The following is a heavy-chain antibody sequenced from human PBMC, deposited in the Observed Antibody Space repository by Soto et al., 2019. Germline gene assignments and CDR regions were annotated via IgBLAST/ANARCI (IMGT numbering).Heavy chain of an antibody. CDR1: QYSCDECT. V-gene: IGHV3-43*01. CDR2: ISWDSGST. D-gene: IGHD1-7*01. J-gene: IGHJ5*01. Sequence: GGYLRLASAAQQYSCDECTMQYVRLALRKGLEWVSRISWDSGSTYYADSVKGRFTISRDNSKNSLYLQMNRLRTEDTALDYGATATENYTFSLLDS. CDR3: ATATENYTFSLLDS.